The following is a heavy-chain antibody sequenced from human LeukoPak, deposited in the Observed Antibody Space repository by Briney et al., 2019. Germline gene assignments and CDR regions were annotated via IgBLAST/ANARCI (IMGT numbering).Heavy chain of an antibody. D-gene: IGHD3-10*01. V-gene: IGHV4-61*02. CDR2: IYTSGST. Sequence: KPSETLSLTCTVSGGSISSSGYYWSWIRQPAGKGLEWIGRIYTSGSTNYNPSLKSRVTMSVDTSKNQFSLKLSSVTAADTAVYYCARDQEDYSYSGRGNYYYYYMDVWGKGTTVTVSS. CDR1: GGSISSSGYY. J-gene: IGHJ6*03. CDR3: ARDQEDYSYSGRGNYYYYYMDV.